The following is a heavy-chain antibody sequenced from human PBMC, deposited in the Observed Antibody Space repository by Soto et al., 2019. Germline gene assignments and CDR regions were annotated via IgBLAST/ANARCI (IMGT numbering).Heavy chain of an antibody. J-gene: IGHJ5*02. CDR2: ISAYNGNT. Sequence: ASVKVSCKASGYTFTSYGISWVRQAPGQGLEWMGWISAYNGNTNYAQKLQGRVTMTTDTSTSTAYMELRSLRSGDTAVYYCARVIYDILTGYYGNNNWFDPWGQGTLVTVSS. D-gene: IGHD3-9*01. V-gene: IGHV1-18*01. CDR1: GYTFTSYG. CDR3: ARVIYDILTGYYGNNNWFDP.